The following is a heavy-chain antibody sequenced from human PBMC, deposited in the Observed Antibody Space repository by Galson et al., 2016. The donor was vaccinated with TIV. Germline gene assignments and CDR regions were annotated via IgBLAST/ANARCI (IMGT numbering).Heavy chain of an antibody. CDR2: INPNTGGT. J-gene: IGHJ4*02. D-gene: IGHD6-19*01. CDR3: ARDDGYTSGSDY. V-gene: IGHV1-2*04. Sequence: APGQGLEWMGWINPNTGGTNYAQKFQGWVSMARDTSINTAYMELSRLKSDDTAVYYCARDDGYTSGSDYWGQGTQVTVSS.